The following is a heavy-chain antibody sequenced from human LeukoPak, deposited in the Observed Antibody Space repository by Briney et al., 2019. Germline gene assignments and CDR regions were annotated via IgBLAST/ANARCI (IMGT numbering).Heavy chain of an antibody. CDR2: IYYSGST. CDR3: ARGRSSSGVDY. Sequence: SQTLSLTCTVSGGSISSGGYYWSWIRQHPGKGLEWIGYIYYSGSTYYNPSLKSRVTISVDTSKNQFPLKLSSVTAADTAVYYCARGRSSSGVDYWGQGTLVTVSS. V-gene: IGHV4-31*03. CDR1: GGSISSGGYY. D-gene: IGHD6-6*01. J-gene: IGHJ4*02.